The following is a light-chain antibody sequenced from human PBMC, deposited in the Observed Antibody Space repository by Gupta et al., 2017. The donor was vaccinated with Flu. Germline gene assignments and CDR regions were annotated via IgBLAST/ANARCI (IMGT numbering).Light chain of an antibody. CDR2: DDD. CDR1: DTGGKS. Sequence: SFVLTQQPSVSVAPGQSARITCGGSDTGGKSVHWYLRRSGQAPLLVVHDDDDRPSGIPERVSGSKSGNTATLTLSRVEAGDEADYYCQVWDSNSGRVFGGGTKLTVL. J-gene: IGLJ3*02. V-gene: IGLV3-21*02. CDR3: QVWDSNSGRV.